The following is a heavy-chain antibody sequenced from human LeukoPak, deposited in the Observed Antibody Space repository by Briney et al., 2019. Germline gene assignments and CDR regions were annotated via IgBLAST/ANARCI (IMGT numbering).Heavy chain of an antibody. V-gene: IGHV4-38-2*01. CDR2: IYHSGST. CDR1: GYSISSGYY. CDR3: ARLSNWVQLWYTIDY. Sequence: SETLSLTCAVSGYSISSGYYWGWIRQPPGKGLEWIGSIYHSGSTYYNPSLKSRVTISVDTSKNQFSLKLSSVTAADTAVYYCARLSNWVQLWYTIDYWGQGTLVTVST. J-gene: IGHJ4*02. D-gene: IGHD5-18*01.